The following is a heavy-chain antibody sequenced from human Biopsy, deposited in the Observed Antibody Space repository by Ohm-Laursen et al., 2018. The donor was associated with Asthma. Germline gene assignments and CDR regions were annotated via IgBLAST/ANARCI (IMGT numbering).Heavy chain of an antibody. CDR1: GYSLTDLS. CDR3: ASDFPKDYVRYNFQF. J-gene: IGHJ4*02. V-gene: IGHV1-24*01. D-gene: IGHD4-17*01. CDR2: HDHEEGGT. Sequence: SVKVSCKVSGYSLTDLSMHWVRQAPGQGLEWMGGHDHEEGGTVNARRFQGRVTMTEDTSTDTAYMELSSLSSADTAVYYCASDFPKDYVRYNFQFWGQGTRVTVSS.